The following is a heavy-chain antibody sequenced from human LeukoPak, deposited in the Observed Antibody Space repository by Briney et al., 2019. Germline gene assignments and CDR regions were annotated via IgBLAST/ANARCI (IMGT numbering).Heavy chain of an antibody. J-gene: IGHJ4*02. CDR2: ISAYNGNT. V-gene: IGHV1-18*01. CDR1: GYTFTSYG. CDR3: ARDSVDGSGTYYNDSPDY. Sequence: GASVTVSCTASGYTFTSYGITWVRQAPGQGLEWMAWISAYNGNTDYAQNLRGRVTMTTDTSTSTAYMELRSLRSDDTAVYYCARDSVDGSGTYYNDSPDYWGQGTLVTVSS. D-gene: IGHD3-10*01.